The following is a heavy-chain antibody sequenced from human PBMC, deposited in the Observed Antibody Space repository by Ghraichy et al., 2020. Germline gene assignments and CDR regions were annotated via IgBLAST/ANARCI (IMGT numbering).Heavy chain of an antibody. J-gene: IGHJ2*01. CDR2: ITKSADST. CDR3: AEDNGMQIWNWHFDL. V-gene: IGHV3-23*01. Sequence: GGSLRLSCAASGFIFSNYAMSWVRQAPGKGLEWVSTITKSADSTFYAASVKGRFTISRDNSKNTLFLQMSSLRAEDTALYYCAEDNGMQIWNWHFDLWGRGTLVTVSS. D-gene: IGHD5-18*01. CDR1: GFIFSNYA.